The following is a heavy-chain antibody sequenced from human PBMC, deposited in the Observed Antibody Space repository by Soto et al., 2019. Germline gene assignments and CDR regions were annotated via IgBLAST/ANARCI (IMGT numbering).Heavy chain of an antibody. V-gene: IGHV4-34*01. D-gene: IGHD3-3*01. J-gene: IGHJ4*02. Sequence: PSETLSLTCAVYDGSFSGYYWSWIRQPPGKGLEWIGEINHGGSTNYNPSLRSRVTISIDTSKKQFSLKLSSVTAADTAVYYCARNVGGYDFSNGYSYFDYWGQGNLVTVSS. CDR2: INHGGST. CDR1: DGSFSGYY. CDR3: ARNVGGYDFSNGYSYFDY.